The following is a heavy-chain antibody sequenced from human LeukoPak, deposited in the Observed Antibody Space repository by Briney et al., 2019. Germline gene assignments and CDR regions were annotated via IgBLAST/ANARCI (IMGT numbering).Heavy chain of an antibody. CDR2: IHYSGST. Sequence: SETLSLTCTVSGGSISSYYWSWIRQPPGKGLEWIGYIHYSGSTNYNPSLKSRVTISVDTSKNQFSLKLSSVTAADTAVYYCARRLRYFDWLLSDYAFDIWGQGTMVTVSS. CDR1: GGSISSYY. V-gene: IGHV4-59*08. CDR3: ARRLRYFDWLLSDYAFDI. D-gene: IGHD3-9*01. J-gene: IGHJ3*02.